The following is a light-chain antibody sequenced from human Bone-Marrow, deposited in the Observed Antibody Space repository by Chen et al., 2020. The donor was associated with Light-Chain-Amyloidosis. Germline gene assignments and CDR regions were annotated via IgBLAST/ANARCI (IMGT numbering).Light chain of an antibody. CDR3: QVWDRGSDRPV. CDR2: DDS. CDR1: NIGSTS. Sequence: SYVLTQPSSVSVAPGQTATIACGGNNIGSTSVHGYQQTPGQAPLLVVYDDSDRPPGIPERLSGSRSENRATLTISRVEAGDEADSYCQVWDRGSDRPVFGGGTKLTVL. J-gene: IGLJ3*02. V-gene: IGLV3-21*02.